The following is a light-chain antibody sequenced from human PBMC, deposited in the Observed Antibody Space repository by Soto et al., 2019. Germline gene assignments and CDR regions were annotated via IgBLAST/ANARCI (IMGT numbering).Light chain of an antibody. V-gene: IGLV2-8*01. CDR3: SSCSGRNNSLV. CDR1: NNDVGGYRY. CDR2: EVT. J-gene: IGLJ1*01. Sequence: QSALTQPPSASGFPGQSVTISCIGTNNDVGGYRYVSWYQQHPGKAPKLMIYEVTKRPSGVPDQFSGSKSGNTAALTVSGLQAEDEADYYCSSCSGRNNSLVFGAGTKLTVL.